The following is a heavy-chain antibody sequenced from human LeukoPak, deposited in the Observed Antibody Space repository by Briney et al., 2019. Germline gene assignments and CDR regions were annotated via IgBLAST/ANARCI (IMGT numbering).Heavy chain of an antibody. D-gene: IGHD3-10*01. CDR2: ISGSGGST. CDR1: GFTFSSYA. Sequence: GGSLSLSCAASGFTFSSYAMSWVRQAPGKGLEWVSTISGSGGSTYYAHSVKGRFTITRDNSENTVYLQMSGLRAEDTAVYYCAKYGYGSKSYIDLDYWGQGTLVTVSS. V-gene: IGHV3-23*01. J-gene: IGHJ4*02. CDR3: AKYGYGSKSYIDLDY.